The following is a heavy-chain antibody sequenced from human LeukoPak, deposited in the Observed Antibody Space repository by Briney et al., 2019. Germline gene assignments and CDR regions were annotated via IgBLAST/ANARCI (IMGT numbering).Heavy chain of an antibody. J-gene: IGHJ4*02. CDR3: ARDGHAYGRGSPHY. V-gene: IGHV3-11*01. D-gene: IGHD3-10*01. Sequence: GGSLRLSCAASGFTFSDYYMSWIRQAPGKGLEWVSYISSSGSTKYYADSVKGRFTVSRDNAKNSFLQMNSLRAEDTAVYYCARDGHAYGRGSPHYWGQGTLVTVSS. CDR2: ISSSGSTK. CDR1: GFTFSDYY.